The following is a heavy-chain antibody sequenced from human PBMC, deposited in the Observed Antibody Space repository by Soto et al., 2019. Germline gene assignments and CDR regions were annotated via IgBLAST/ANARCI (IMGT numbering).Heavy chain of an antibody. Sequence: GESLKISCKGSGYTFTSYWINWVRQMPGKGLEWMGIIYPGDSNIRYSPSFQDRVTISVDKSISTAYLQWSSLKASDTAMYFCVRHEQQWREYYNYAMDVWGQGTTVTVSS. CDR3: VRHEQQWREYYNYAMDV. CDR1: GYTFTSYW. D-gene: IGHD6-19*01. V-gene: IGHV5-51*01. CDR2: IYPGDSNI. J-gene: IGHJ6*02.